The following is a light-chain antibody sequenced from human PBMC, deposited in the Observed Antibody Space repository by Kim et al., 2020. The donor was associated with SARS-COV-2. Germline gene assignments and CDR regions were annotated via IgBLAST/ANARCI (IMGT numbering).Light chain of an antibody. CDR3: MQGTRWPPFT. V-gene: IGKV2-30*01. CDR2: YVS. CDR1: RSLVYSDGNTY. J-gene: IGKJ2*01. Sequence: DVVMTQSPLSLPVTLGQPASISCRSSRSLVYSDGNTYLNWFQQRPGQSPRRLIYYVSNRDSGVPDRFSGSGSGTDFTLKISRVEAEDVGVYYCMQGTRWPPFTFGQGTKLEIK.